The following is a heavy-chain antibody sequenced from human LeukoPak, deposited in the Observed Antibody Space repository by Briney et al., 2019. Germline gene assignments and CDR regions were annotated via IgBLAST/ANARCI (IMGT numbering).Heavy chain of an antibody. Sequence: GGSLRLSCAASGFTFSNYVMSWVRLAPGKGLEWVSGISGSGDSTYYADSVKGRFTISRDNSKNTLYLQMNSLRVEDTATYYCAKVRAPSGWFNSDYWGQGTLVTVSS. J-gene: IGHJ4*02. CDR3: AKVRAPSGWFNSDY. CDR2: ISGSGDST. D-gene: IGHD6-19*01. V-gene: IGHV3-23*01. CDR1: GFTFSNYV.